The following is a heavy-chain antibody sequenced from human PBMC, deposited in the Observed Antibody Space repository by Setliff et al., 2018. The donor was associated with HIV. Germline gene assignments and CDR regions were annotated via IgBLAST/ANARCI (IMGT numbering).Heavy chain of an antibody. Sequence: SETLSLTCTVSGDSISRRIYYWGWIRQPPGKGLEWIGEINHSGSTNYNPSLKSRVTISLDTSKNQFSLKLTSVTAADTAVYYCARGGTSSNWFGPWGQGTLVTVSS. J-gene: IGHJ5*02. V-gene: IGHV4-39*07. D-gene: IGHD2-2*01. CDR3: ARGGTSSNWFGP. CDR2: INHSGST. CDR1: GDSISRRIYY.